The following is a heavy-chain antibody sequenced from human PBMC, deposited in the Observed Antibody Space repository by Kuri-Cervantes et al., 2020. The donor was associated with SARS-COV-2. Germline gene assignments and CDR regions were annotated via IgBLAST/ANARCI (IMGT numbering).Heavy chain of an antibody. D-gene: IGHD3-10*01. V-gene: IGHV1-69*13. J-gene: IGHJ6*02. Sequence: SVKVSCKASGGTFSNYTISWVRQAPGQGLEWMGGIIPIFGTANYAQKFQDRVTITADESTSTAYMELSSLRSEDTAVYYCARAPVPYGSGSHSSAGHYYGMDVWGQGTTVTVSS. CDR2: IIPIFGTA. CDR1: GGTFSNYT. CDR3: ARAPVPYGSGSHSSAGHYYGMDV.